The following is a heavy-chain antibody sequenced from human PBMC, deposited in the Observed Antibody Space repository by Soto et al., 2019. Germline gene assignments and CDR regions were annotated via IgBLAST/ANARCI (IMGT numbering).Heavy chain of an antibody. Sequence: PGGSLRLSCAASGFTFSSYSMNWVRQAPGKGLEWVSSISSSSSYIYYADSVKGRFTISRDNAKNSLYLQMNSLGAEDTAVYYCARDFWSDRRSNWFDPWGQGTLVTVSS. D-gene: IGHD3-3*01. CDR2: ISSSSSYI. V-gene: IGHV3-21*01. CDR1: GFTFSSYS. J-gene: IGHJ5*02. CDR3: ARDFWSDRRSNWFDP.